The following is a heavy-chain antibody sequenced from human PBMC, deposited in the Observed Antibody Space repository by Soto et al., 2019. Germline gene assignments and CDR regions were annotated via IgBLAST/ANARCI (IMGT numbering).Heavy chain of an antibody. Sequence: EVQLVESGGGLVQPGGSLRLSCAASGFTFSSYWMSWVRQAPGKGLEWVANIKQDGSEKYYVDSVKGRFTISRDNAKNSLYLQMNSMRAEDTAVYYWARGLEEWSYYEFWSGYYTPQGGMDVWGQGTTVTVSS. V-gene: IGHV3-7*03. CDR3: ARGLEEWSYYEFWSGYYTPQGGMDV. CDR2: IKQDGSEK. CDR1: GFTFSSYW. D-gene: IGHD3-3*01. J-gene: IGHJ6*02.